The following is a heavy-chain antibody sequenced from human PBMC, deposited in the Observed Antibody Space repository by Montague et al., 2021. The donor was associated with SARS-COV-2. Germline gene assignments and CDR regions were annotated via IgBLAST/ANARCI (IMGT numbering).Heavy chain of an antibody. J-gene: IGHJ3*02. Sequence: SLRLSCAASGFTFSSYCMHWVRQAPGKGLVWVSRIYSDGSRSSYADSVKGRFTISRDNAKNTLYLQMNSLRAEDTAVYYCATLTVGVKPDAFDIWGQGTMVTVSS. CDR1: GFTFSSYC. V-gene: IGHV3-74*01. D-gene: IGHD3-10*01. CDR2: IYSDGSRS. CDR3: ATLTVGVKPDAFDI.